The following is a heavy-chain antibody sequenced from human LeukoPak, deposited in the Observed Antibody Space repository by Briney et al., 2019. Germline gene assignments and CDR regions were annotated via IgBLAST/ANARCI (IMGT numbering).Heavy chain of an antibody. V-gene: IGHV4-30-2*01. CDR2: IYHSGST. D-gene: IGHD2-8*01. Sequence: SETLSLTCTVSGGSISSGGYYWSWIRQPPGKGLEWIGYIYHSGSTYYNPSLKSRVTISVDTSKNQFSLKLTSVTAADTAVYYCATRPDGPGWFDPWGQGTLVTVSS. J-gene: IGHJ5*02. CDR3: ATRPDGPGWFDP. CDR1: GGSISSGGYY.